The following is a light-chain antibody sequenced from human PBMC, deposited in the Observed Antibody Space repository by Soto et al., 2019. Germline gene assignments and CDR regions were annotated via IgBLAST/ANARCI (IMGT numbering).Light chain of an antibody. CDR2: EVS. J-gene: IGLJ1*01. CDR1: SSDVGGYNY. Sequence: QSALTQPASVSGSPGQSITISCTGTSSDVGGYNYVSWYQQHPGKAPKLMIYEVSSRPSGVSNRFSGSKSGNTASLTISGLQAADEADYYCSSYTSSSTRVFGTGTKVTVL. CDR3: SSYTSSSTRV. V-gene: IGLV2-14*01.